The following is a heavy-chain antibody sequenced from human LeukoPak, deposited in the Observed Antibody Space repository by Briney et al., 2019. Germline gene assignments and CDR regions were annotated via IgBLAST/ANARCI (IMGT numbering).Heavy chain of an antibody. CDR2: ISAYNGNT. V-gene: IGHV1-18*01. CDR3: EKNRDRRAYCTGGTCYPYFYYYMDL. CDR1: GYTFTSYG. D-gene: IGHD2-15*01. Sequence: GASVKVSCKASGYTFTSYGISWVRQAPGQGLEWMGWISAYNGNTNYAQKLQGRVTMTTDTSTSTAYMELRRLRSDDTAIYYCEKNRDRRAYCTGGTCYPYFYYYMDLWGKGPTVTI. J-gene: IGHJ6*03.